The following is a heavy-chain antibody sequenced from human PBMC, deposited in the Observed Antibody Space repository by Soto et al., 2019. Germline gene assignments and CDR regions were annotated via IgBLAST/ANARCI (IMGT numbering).Heavy chain of an antibody. J-gene: IGHJ6*02. D-gene: IGHD3-3*01. CDR2: LYYSGST. CDR1: GGSISSYY. V-gene: IGHV4-59*01. CDR3: ARDMVPYAGVVYGMDV. Sequence: QVQLQESGPGLVKPSETLSLTCTVSGGSISSYYWSWIRQPPGKGLEWIGYLYYSGSTNYNPSLKSRVTISVDTSKNQFSLKLSSVTAADTDVYYCARDMVPYAGVVYGMDVWGQGTTVTVSS.